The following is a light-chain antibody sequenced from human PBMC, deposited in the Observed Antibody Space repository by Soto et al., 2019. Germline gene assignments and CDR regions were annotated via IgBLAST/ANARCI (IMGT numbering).Light chain of an antibody. V-gene: IGKV3-20*01. CDR1: QSVSSNY. Sequence: EIVLTQSPGTLSLSPGERATLSCRASQSVSSNYLAWYQQKRGQPPRLLIYGASIRATGIPDRFSGSGSGTDFTLTISRLEPEDFAMYFCQQYGNSPQITFGQGTRLENK. CDR2: GAS. J-gene: IGKJ5*01. CDR3: QQYGNSPQIT.